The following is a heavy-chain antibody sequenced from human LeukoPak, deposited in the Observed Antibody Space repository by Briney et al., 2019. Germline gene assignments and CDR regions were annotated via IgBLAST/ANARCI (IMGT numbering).Heavy chain of an antibody. V-gene: IGHV4-34*01. CDR1: GGSFSGYY. Sequence: SETLSLTCAVYGGSFSGYYWSWIRQPPGKGLEWIGEINHSGSTNYNPSLKSRVTISVDTSKNQFSLELTSVTAADTAVYYCARHRWTGTYNFDYWGQGSLVTVSS. D-gene: IGHD1-1*01. CDR2: INHSGST. J-gene: IGHJ4*02. CDR3: ARHRWTGTYNFDY.